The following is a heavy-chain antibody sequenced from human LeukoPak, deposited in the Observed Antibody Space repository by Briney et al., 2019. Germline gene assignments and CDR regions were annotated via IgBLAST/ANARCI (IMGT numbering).Heavy chain of an antibody. Sequence: ASVKVSFKASGYTFTIYVISGVRQAPGQGGEWMGWISAYNGNTNYVQKLQGRVTTTTDTSTSTAYMELRSLRSDDTAVYYCARDGLGWLRPYYIDYWGQETLVTVSS. D-gene: IGHD5-12*01. CDR2: ISAYNGNT. J-gene: IGHJ4*02. CDR3: ARDGLGWLRPYYIDY. V-gene: IGHV1-18*04. CDR1: GYTFTIYV.